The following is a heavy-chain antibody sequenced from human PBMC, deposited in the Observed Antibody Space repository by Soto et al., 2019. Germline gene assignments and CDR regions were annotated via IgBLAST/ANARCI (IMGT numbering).Heavy chain of an antibody. CDR3: AITGSAAGYG. Sequence: QVQLVESGGGVVQPGRSLRLSCAASRVTFSNHAMNWVRQAPGKGLEWVAAISNDGIIKYHADSVKGRFTISRDNSENTMYLQMNSLRPEDTAMYYCAITGSAAGYGWGQGAMVIVSS. CDR1: RVTFSNHA. CDR2: ISNDGIIK. D-gene: IGHD6-25*01. J-gene: IGHJ3*01. V-gene: IGHV3-30-3*01.